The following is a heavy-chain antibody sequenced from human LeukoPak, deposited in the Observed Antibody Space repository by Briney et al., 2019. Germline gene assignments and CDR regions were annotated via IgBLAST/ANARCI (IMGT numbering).Heavy chain of an antibody. CDR1: GFTFSSYG. Sequence: GRSLRLSCAASGFTFSSYGMHWVRQAPGKGLEWVAFIWYDGSNEYYADSVKGRFTISRDNSKNTLYLQMNSLRAEDTAVYYCVKDRTGTYTLDYWGQGTLVTVSS. CDR2: IWYDGSNE. V-gene: IGHV3-33*06. D-gene: IGHD3-10*01. CDR3: VKDRTGTYTLDY. J-gene: IGHJ4*02.